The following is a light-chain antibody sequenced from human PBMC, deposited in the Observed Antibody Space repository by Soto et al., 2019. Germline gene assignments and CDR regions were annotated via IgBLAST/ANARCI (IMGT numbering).Light chain of an antibody. V-gene: IGKV4-1*01. CDR2: WAS. CDR3: QHYYSVPIT. CDR1: QSVLYTSNNKSY. Sequence: DIVMTQSPDTLAVSLGERATINCKSSQSVLYTSNNKSYIAWYQQKSGQPPKFLIYWASTREAGFSDRCSGGVSGTDFTLPISSLQAEDVAFYYCQHYYSVPITFGQGTRLDIK. J-gene: IGKJ5*01.